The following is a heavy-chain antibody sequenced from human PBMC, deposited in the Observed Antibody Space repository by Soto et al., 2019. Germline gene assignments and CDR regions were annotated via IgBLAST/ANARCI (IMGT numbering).Heavy chain of an antibody. J-gene: IGHJ6*03. D-gene: IGHD2-2*01. CDR2: INHSGST. V-gene: IGHV4-34*01. CDR3: ARGEIVVVPAAKYRLRDYYYYMDV. CDR1: GGSFSGYY. Sequence: PSETLSLTCAVYGGSFSGYYWSWIRQPPGKGLEWIGEINHSGSTNYNPSLKSRVTISVDTSKNQFSLKLSSVTAADTAVYYCARGEIVVVPAAKYRLRDYYYYMDVWGKGTTVTVSS.